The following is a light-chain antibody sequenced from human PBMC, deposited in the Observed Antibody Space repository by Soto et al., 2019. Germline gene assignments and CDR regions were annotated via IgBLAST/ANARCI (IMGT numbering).Light chain of an antibody. CDR2: GAS. J-gene: IGKJ1*01. V-gene: IGKV3-20*01. CDR1: QSVGGNY. CDR3: QDYGTSPWT. Sequence: EIVLTQSPGTLSLSPGERATLSCRASQSVGGNYLGWFKQKPGQSPRLLVYGASNRAAGIPDRFNGGGSGADFTLTISRLEPEDFAVYYCQDYGTSPWTFGQGTEVEVK.